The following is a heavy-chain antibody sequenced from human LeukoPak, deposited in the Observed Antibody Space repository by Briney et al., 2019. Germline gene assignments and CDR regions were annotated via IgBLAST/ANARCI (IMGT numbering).Heavy chain of an antibody. Sequence: ASVKVSCTVSGYTLTELSMHWVRQAPGKGLEWMGGFDPEDGETIYAQKFQGRVTMTEDTSTDTAYMELSSLRSEDTAVYYCATTGYCSSTSCPRHSDYWGQGTLVTVSS. CDR3: ATTGYCSSTSCPRHSDY. D-gene: IGHD2-2*01. V-gene: IGHV1-24*01. J-gene: IGHJ4*02. CDR1: GYTLTELS. CDR2: FDPEDGET.